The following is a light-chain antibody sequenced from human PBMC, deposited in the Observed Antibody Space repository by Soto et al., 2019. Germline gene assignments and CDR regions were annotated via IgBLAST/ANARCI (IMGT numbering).Light chain of an antibody. CDR2: EVS. Sequence: QSALTQPASVSGSPGQSITISCTGTSSDVGGYNYVSWYQQQSGKAPKLIIHEVSNRPSGVSSRFSGSKSGNTASLTISGLQAEDEADYFCGSYTGSIYVFGNGTKVTVL. CDR3: GSYTGSIYV. CDR1: SSDVGGYNY. V-gene: IGLV2-14*01. J-gene: IGLJ1*01.